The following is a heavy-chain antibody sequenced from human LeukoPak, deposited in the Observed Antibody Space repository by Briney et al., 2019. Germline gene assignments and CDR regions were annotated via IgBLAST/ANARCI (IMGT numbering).Heavy chain of an antibody. Sequence: GGSLRLSCAVSGFTFSTYWMSWVRQAPGKGLEWVADTNQEGSEKYYVASVKCRFTFSKDYAKNSPYLQLNCLRAEQPAGSYCARDPKWLDYWGQGTLVTVSS. D-gene: IGHD5-12*01. CDR2: TNQEGSEK. CDR1: GFTFSTYW. J-gene: IGHJ4*02. CDR3: ARDPKWLDY. V-gene: IGHV3-7*01.